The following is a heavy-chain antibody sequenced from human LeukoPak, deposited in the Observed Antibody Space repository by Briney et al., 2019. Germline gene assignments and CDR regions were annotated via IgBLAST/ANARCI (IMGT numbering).Heavy chain of an antibody. J-gene: IGHJ4*02. CDR2: ISYDGSNK. Sequence: GGSLRLSCAASGFTFSSYAMHWVRQAPGRGLEWVAVISYDGSNKYYADSVKGRFTISRDNSKNTLYLQMNSLRAEDTAVYYCARVAEAAAFDSWGQGTLVTVSS. V-gene: IGHV3-30*04. CDR1: GFTFSSYA. D-gene: IGHD6-13*01. CDR3: ARVAEAAAFDS.